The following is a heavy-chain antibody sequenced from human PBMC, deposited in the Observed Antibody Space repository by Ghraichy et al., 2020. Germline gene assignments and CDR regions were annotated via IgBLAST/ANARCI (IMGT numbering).Heavy chain of an antibody. D-gene: IGHD1-14*01. Sequence: LSLTCAASGFTVSSNYMSWVRQAPGKGLEWVSVIYTGGSTYYADSVKGRFTISRDDSKNTLYLQMNSLRADDTAVYYCARYQNAFDIWGQGTMVTVSS. J-gene: IGHJ3*02. CDR1: GFTVSSNY. CDR2: IYTGGST. V-gene: IGHV3-53*01. CDR3: ARYQNAFDI.